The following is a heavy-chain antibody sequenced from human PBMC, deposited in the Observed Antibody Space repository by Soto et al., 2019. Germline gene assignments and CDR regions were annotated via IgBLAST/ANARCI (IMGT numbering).Heavy chain of an antibody. Sequence: QVQLVESGGGVVQPGRSLRLSCAASGFTFSSYGMHWVRQAPGKGLEWLAVISYDGSNKYYADSVKGRFTISRDNSKNTLYLQMNSLRAEDTAVYYCAKDSIVVVVAATPAYWGQGTLVPVSS. CDR2: ISYDGSNK. CDR1: GFTFSSYG. D-gene: IGHD2-15*01. J-gene: IGHJ4*02. V-gene: IGHV3-30*18. CDR3: AKDSIVVVVAATPAY.